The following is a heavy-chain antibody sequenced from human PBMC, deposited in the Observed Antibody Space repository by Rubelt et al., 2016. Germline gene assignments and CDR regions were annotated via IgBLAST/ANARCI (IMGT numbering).Heavy chain of an antibody. CDR3: ARQGGEWMVSDY. CDR2: IYYSGST. D-gene: IGHD6-19*01. J-gene: IGHJ4*02. Sequence: GKGLEWIGSIYYSGSTYYNPSLKSRVTISVDTSKNQFSLKVNSVTATDTAVYYCARQGGEWMVSDYWGQGTPVTVSS. V-gene: IGHV4-39*01.